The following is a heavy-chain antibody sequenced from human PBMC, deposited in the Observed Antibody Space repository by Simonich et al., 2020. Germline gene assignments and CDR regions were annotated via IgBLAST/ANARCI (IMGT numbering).Heavy chain of an antibody. CDR2: ISAYNGNT. Sequence: QVQLVQSGAEVKKPGASVKVSCQASGYTFTSYGISWVRQAPGQGLEWMGWISAYNGNTNYEQQRQGRVTMTTDTSTSTAYMELRSLRSDDTAVYYCARSTTGTTAFDIWGQGTMVTVSS. CDR1: GYTFTSYG. CDR3: ARSTTGTTAFDI. D-gene: IGHD1-1*01. V-gene: IGHV1-18*01. J-gene: IGHJ3*02.